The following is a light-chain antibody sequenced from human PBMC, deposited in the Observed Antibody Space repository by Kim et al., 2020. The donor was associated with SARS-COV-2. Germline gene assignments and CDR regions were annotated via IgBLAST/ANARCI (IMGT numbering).Light chain of an antibody. V-gene: IGLV3-19*01. J-gene: IGLJ3*02. CDR1: SLRSYY. CDR2: GKN. CDR3: NSRDSSGNLWV. Sequence: ALGQTVRITGQGDSLRSYYASWYQQKPGQAPVLVIYGKNNRPSGIPDRFSGSSSGNTASLTITGAQAEDEADYYCNSRDSSGNLWVFGGGTKLTVL.